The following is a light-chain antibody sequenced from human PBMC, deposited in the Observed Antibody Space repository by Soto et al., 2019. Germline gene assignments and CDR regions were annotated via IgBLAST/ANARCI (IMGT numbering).Light chain of an antibody. CDR3: SAYTARSTLV. Sequence: QSALTQPASVSGSPGQSITLSCTGTTNDVGTYNLVSWYQQHPGTAPKLTIYEVRNRPSGISSRFSGSRSGNTASLTISGLQSEDEGDYYCSAYTARSTLVFGGGTKVTVL. CDR1: TNDVGTYNL. CDR2: EVR. J-gene: IGLJ3*02. V-gene: IGLV2-14*02.